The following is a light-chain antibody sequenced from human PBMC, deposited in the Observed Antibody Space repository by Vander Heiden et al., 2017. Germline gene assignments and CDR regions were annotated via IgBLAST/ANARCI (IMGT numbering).Light chain of an antibody. CDR2: GNS. CDR1: SSNIGAGYD. Sequence: QSVLTQPPSVSGAPGQRVTISCTGSSSNIGAGYDVHWYQQLPGTAPKLLSYGNSNRPSGVPDRFSCSKSGTSASLAITGLQAEDEADYYGQSYDSSLSGHVVFGGGTKLTVL. J-gene: IGLJ2*01. CDR3: QSYDSSLSGHVV. V-gene: IGLV1-40*01.